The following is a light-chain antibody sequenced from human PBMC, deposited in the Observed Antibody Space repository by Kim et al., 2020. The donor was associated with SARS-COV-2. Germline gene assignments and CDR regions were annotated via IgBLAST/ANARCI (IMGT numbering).Light chain of an antibody. Sequence: QSALTQPRPVSGSPGQSVTISCTGTSSDVGGYNYVSWYQQHPGKAPRLMIYDVSKRPSGVPYRFSGSKSGNTASLTISGLQAEDVADYYCCSYAGSLVFGGGTLLTVL. J-gene: IGLJ2*01. CDR1: SSDVGGYNY. CDR2: DVS. CDR3: CSYAGSLV. V-gene: IGLV2-11*01.